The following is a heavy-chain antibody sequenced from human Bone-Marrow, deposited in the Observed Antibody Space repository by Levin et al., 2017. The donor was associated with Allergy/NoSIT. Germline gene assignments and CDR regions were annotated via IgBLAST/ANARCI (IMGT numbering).Heavy chain of an antibody. CDR2: IYPGDSDT. CDR3: ARHSGYYGSGTRNWYFDL. CDR1: GYSFTSYW. D-gene: IGHD3-10*01. J-gene: IGHJ2*01. V-gene: IGHV5-51*01. Sequence: KVSCKGSGYSFTSYWIGWVRQMPGKGLEWMGIIYPGDSDTRYSPSFQGQVTISADKSISTAYLQWSSLKASDTAMYYCARHSGYYGSGTRNWYFDLWGRGTLVTVSS.